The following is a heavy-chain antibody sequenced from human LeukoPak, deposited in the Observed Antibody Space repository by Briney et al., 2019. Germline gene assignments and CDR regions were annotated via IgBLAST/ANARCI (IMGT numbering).Heavy chain of an antibody. D-gene: IGHD6-19*01. V-gene: IGHV3-21*01. CDR3: ARAVAGTWNDY. Sequence: GGSLRLSCAASGFTFSSYSMNWVRQAPGKGLEWVSSISSSSSYIYYADSVKGRFTISRDNAKNSLHLQMNSLRAEDTAVYYCARAVAGTWNDYWGQGTLVTVSS. CDR2: ISSSSSYI. CDR1: GFTFSSYS. J-gene: IGHJ4*02.